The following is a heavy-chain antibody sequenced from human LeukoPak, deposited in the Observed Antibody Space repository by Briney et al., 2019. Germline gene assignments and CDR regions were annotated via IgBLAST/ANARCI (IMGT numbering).Heavy chain of an antibody. D-gene: IGHD2-21*02. CDR2: ISYSGST. J-gene: IGHJ4*02. CDR3: ARGLRETATGLFDY. CDR1: GGSISTFY. V-gene: IGHV4-59*08. Sequence: SETLSLTCTVSGGSISTFYWSWIRQPPGKGLEWIGYISYSGSTYYSPSLKSRVTISLDSSKNQFSLKLSSVTAADTAVYYCARGLRETATGLFDYWDQGTLVTVSS.